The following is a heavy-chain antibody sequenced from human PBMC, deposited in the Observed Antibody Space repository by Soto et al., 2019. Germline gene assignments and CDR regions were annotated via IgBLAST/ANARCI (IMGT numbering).Heavy chain of an antibody. Sequence: QVQLVESGGGVVQPGRSLRLSCAASGFTFSSFGMHWVRQAPGKGLEWVAVIWHDGKNKYFEESVKGRFSISRDNSKNTLYLQMNSLRADDSAVYYCARDPGADAAMDAWCQGTTVTVSS. CDR1: GFTFSSFG. CDR2: IWHDGKNK. V-gene: IGHV3-33*01. D-gene: IGHD1-26*01. J-gene: IGHJ6*02. CDR3: ARDPGADAAMDA.